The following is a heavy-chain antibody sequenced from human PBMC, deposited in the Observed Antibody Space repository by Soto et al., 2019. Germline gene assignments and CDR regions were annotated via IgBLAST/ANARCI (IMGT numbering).Heavy chain of an antibody. J-gene: IGHJ4*02. Sequence: SETLSLTCTVSGASISSGDYFWSWSRQSPGKGLQWIGYIYDSGSSYYNPSLKSRVTMSVDTSKNQFSLKLSSVTAADTAVYYCAREKGYISGPKNFDYWGQGTLVTVS. CDR3: AREKGYISGPKNFDY. V-gene: IGHV4-30-4*01. D-gene: IGHD5-12*01. CDR2: IYDSGSS. CDR1: GASISSGDYF.